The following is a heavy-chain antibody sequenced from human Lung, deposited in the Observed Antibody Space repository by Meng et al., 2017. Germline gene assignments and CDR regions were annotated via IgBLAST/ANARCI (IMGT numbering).Heavy chain of an antibody. V-gene: IGHV4-34*01. CDR2: INHSGST. D-gene: IGHD4-23*01. CDR1: GCSFIDYY. J-gene: IGHJ4*02. CDR3: ARGPTTMAHDFDY. Sequence: QGQLQQWGQVLLEPSDTLPLTCDVSGCSFIDYYCSWIRQPPVKGLEWIGEINHSGSTNYNPSLESRATISVDTSQNNLSLKLSSLTAADSAVYYCARGPTTMAHDFDYWGQGTLVTVSS.